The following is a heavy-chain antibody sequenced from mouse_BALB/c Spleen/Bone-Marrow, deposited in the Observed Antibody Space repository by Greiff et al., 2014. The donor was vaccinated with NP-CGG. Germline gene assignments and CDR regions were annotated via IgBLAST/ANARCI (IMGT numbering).Heavy chain of an antibody. CDR2: IDPFNGGT. CDR3: AIEGIYYYGSGYFDV. Sequence: EVQLQESGPELMKPGASVKISCKASGYSLSSYYMHWVKQSHGKSLEWIGYIDPFNGGTSYNQKFKGMATLTVDKSSSTAYMHLSSLTSEDSAVYYCAIEGIYYYGSGYFDVWGAGTTVTVSS. CDR1: GYSLSSYY. V-gene: IGHV1S135*01. J-gene: IGHJ1*01. D-gene: IGHD1-1*01.